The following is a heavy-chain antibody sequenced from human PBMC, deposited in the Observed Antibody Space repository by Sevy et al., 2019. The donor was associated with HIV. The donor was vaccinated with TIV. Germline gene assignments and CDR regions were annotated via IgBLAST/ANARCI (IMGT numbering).Heavy chain of an antibody. Sequence: ASVKVSCKASGYTFTGYYMHWMRQAPGQGLEWMGWLNPDRGGPTYAPKFQGRVTLTRDTSISTAYMDLSRLKSDDTAVYYCVRDDRDGYFEYWGQGTLVTVSS. CDR1: GYTFTGYY. CDR2: LNPDRGGP. J-gene: IGHJ4*02. CDR3: VRDDRDGYFEY. V-gene: IGHV1-2*02.